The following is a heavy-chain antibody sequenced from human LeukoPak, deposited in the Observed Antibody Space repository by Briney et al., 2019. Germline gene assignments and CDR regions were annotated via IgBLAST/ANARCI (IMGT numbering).Heavy chain of an antibody. CDR2: IYYSGST. J-gene: IGHJ5*02. D-gene: IGHD2-15*01. CDR3: ARQFEGSYCSGGSCSGWFDP. V-gene: IGHV4-59*08. CDR1: GFTVSSNY. Sequence: GSLRLSCAASGFTVSSNYMSWVRQAPGKGLEWIGSIYYSGSTYYNPSLKSRVTISVDTSKNQFSLKLSSVTAADTAVYYCARQFEGSYCSGGSCSGWFDPWGQGTLVTVSS.